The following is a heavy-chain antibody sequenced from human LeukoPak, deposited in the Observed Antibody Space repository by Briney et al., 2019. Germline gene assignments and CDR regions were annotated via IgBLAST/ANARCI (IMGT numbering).Heavy chain of an antibody. CDR3: VGREETPVGTTWRQPTIVIVPPPST. V-gene: IGHV3-23*01. CDR2: SGTGGRT. D-gene: IGHD1-1*01. J-gene: IGHJ2*01. Sequence: GGSLRLSCAGSGFIFSEYLMSWVRQAPGKGLEWVSASGTGGRTYYADSVKGRFTISRDNSKNTALLQMDDLRAEDTAVYYLVGREETPVGTTWRQPTIVIVPPPSTRGR. CDR1: GFIFSEYL.